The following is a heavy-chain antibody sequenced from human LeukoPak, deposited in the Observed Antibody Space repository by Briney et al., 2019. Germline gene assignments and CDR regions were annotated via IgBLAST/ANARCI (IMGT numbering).Heavy chain of an antibody. D-gene: IGHD1-26*01. CDR2: IYYSGST. CDR3: ARDHGSYYPFDY. J-gene: IGHJ4*02. Sequence: PSETLSLTCTVSGGSISSSSYYWGWIRQPPGKGLEWIGSIYYSGSTYYNPSLKSRVTISVDTSKNQFSLKLSSVTAADTAVYYCARDHGSYYPFDYWGQGTLVTVSS. CDR1: GGSISSSSYY. V-gene: IGHV4-39*07.